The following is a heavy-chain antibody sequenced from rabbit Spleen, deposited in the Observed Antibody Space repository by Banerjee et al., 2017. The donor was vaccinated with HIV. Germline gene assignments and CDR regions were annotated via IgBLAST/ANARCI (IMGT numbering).Heavy chain of an antibody. CDR2: IDPVFGST. CDR3: VRDRANIGGDYGPYYFDL. Sequence: QSLEESGGGLVQPGGSLKLSCKASGFDFSTYGVSWVRQAPGKGLEWIGYIDPVFGSTYYVTWVNGRFTISSHNAQNTLYLQLNSLTAADTATYFCVRDRANIGGDYGPYYFDLWGPGTLVTVS. D-gene: IGHD2-1*01. CDR1: GFDFSTYG. V-gene: IGHV1S7*01. J-gene: IGHJ4*01.